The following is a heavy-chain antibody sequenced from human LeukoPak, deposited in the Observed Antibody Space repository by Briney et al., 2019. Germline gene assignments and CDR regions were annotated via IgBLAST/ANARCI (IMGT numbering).Heavy chain of an antibody. CDR2: IYYSGST. CDR3: ARYRQSPSDALDI. Sequence: SETLSLTCTVSGGSITTSSFYWGWIRQPPGKTLEWIANIYYSGSTYYNPSLKSRVTISVDTSENQFFLKLDFVTAADTAVYYCARYRQSPSDALDIWGQGTMVIVSS. J-gene: IGHJ3*02. V-gene: IGHV4-39*01. CDR1: GGSITTSSFY. D-gene: IGHD3-16*02.